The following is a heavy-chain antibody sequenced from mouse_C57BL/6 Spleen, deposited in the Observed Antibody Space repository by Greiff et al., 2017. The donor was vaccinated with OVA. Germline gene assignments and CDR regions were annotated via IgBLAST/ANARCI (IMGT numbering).Heavy chain of an antibody. V-gene: IGHV1-82*01. Sequence: LVESGPELVKPGASVKISCKASGYAFSSSWMHWVKQRPGKGLEWIGRIYPGDGDTNYNGKFKGKATLTADNSSSTAYMQLSSLTSEDSAVYFCARGGGLRYFDYWGQGTTLTVSS. D-gene: IGHD2-4*01. J-gene: IGHJ2*01. CDR1: GYAFSSSW. CDR3: ARGGGLRYFDY. CDR2: IYPGDGDT.